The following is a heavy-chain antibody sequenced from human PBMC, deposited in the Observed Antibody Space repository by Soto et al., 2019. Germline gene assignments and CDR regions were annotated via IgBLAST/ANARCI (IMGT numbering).Heavy chain of an antibody. CDR1: VYTFPSYG. Sequence: ASVKVSCKASVYTFPSYGISWVRQAPGQGLEWMGWISAYNGTTNYAQKLQGRVTMTTDTSTSTAYMELRSLRSDDTAVYYCARAGYDILTGPNGMDVWGQGTTVTVSS. CDR2: ISAYNGTT. D-gene: IGHD3-9*01. V-gene: IGHV1-18*01. J-gene: IGHJ6*02. CDR3: ARAGYDILTGPNGMDV.